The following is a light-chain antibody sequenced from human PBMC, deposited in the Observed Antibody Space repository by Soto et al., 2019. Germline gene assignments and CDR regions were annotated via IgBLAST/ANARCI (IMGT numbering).Light chain of an antibody. V-gene: IGKV3-20*01. J-gene: IGKJ1*01. CDR3: QQYVVSPWT. CDR1: QSVSGRY. Sequence: EIVLTQSPGTLSLSPGERATLSCRASQSVSGRYLAWYQQKLGQAPRLLIYGASSRATGIPDRFSGGGSGTDFTLTISRLEPEDFAVYYCQQYVVSPWTFGQGTKVEIK. CDR2: GAS.